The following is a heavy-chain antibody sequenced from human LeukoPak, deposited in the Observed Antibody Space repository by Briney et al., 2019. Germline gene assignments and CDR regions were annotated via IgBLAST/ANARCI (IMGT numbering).Heavy chain of an antibody. CDR1: GYTFTSSG. D-gene: IGHD6-19*01. J-gene: IGHJ5*02. V-gene: IGHV1-18*01. Sequence: ASLKVSCKASGYTFTSSGISWVRQAPGQGLEWRGWISAYNGNTNYAQKLQGRVTLTTDTSTRTAYMELRSMRSDDTAVYYCARDGKWLVRGGWFDPWGQGTLVTVSS. CDR3: ARDGKWLVRGGWFDP. CDR2: ISAYNGNT.